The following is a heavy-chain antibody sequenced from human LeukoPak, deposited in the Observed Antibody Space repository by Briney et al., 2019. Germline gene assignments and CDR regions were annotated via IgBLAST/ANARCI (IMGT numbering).Heavy chain of an antibody. D-gene: IGHD3-22*01. J-gene: IGHJ4*02. V-gene: IGHV3-23*01. CDR3: AKPVSALYYDSSGYID. CDR1: GFTLSSYA. Sequence: GGSLRLSCAASGFTLSSYAMSWVRQAPGKGLEWVSAISGSGGSTYYADSVKGRFTISRDNSKNTLYLQMNSLRAEDTAVYYCAKPVSALYYDSSGYIDWGQGTLVTVSS. CDR2: ISGSGGST.